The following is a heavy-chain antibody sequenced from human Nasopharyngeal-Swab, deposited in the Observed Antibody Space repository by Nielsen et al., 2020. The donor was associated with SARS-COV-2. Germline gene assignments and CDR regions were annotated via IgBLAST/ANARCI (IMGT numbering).Heavy chain of an antibody. CDR2: ISSNGGST. CDR3: VKGGYGVYFDY. Sequence: GESLKISCSASGFTFSSYAMHWVRQAPGKGLEYVSAISSNGGSTYYADSVKGRLTISRDNSKNTLYLQMSSLRAEDTAVYYCVKGGYGVYFDYWGQGTLVTVSS. J-gene: IGHJ4*02. V-gene: IGHV3-64D*06. D-gene: IGHD4-17*01. CDR1: GFTFSSYA.